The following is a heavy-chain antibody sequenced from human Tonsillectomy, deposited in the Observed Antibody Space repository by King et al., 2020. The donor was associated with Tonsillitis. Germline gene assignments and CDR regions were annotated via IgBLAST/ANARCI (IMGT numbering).Heavy chain of an antibody. CDR1: DESFSSNY. CDR2: INHSGST. CDR3: ASGKWELLPDY. J-gene: IGHJ4*02. Sequence: VQLQQWGAGLLKPSETLSLTCAVYDESFSSNYWSWIRHPPGKGLEWIGEINHSGSTNYNPSLKSRGIRSVDTSKNQFSLKLRSVTAADTAIYYCASGKWELLPDYWGQGTLVTVSS. D-gene: IGHD1-26*01. V-gene: IGHV4-34*01.